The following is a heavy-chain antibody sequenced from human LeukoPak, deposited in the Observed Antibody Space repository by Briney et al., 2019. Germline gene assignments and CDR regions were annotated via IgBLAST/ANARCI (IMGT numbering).Heavy chain of an antibody. Sequence: SETLSLTCTVSGVSISSSNSYWGWIRQPPGKGLEWIGEINHSGSTNYNPSLKSRVTISVDTSKNQFPLKLSSVTAADTAVYYCARETPSNRFDYWGQGTLVTVSS. CDR2: INHSGST. CDR1: GVSISSSNSY. J-gene: IGHJ4*02. CDR3: ARETPSNRFDY. V-gene: IGHV4-39*06.